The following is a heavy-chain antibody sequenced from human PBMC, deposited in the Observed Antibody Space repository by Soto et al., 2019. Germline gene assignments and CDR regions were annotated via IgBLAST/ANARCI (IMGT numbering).Heavy chain of an antibody. CDR1: GFTFSSYA. V-gene: IGHV3-23*01. J-gene: IGHJ4*02. CDR3: AKSPGMYYYDSSGYYHYDY. D-gene: IGHD3-22*01. CDR2: ISGGGGGT. Sequence: GGSLRLSCAASGFTFSSYAMSWVRQAPGRGLEWVSAISGGGGGTYYADSVKGRFTISRDNSKNTLYLQMNSLRAEDTAVYYCAKSPGMYYYDSSGYYHYDYWGQGTLVTVS.